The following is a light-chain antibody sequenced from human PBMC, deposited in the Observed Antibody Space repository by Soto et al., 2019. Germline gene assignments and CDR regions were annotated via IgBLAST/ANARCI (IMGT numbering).Light chain of an antibody. CDR2: GAS. J-gene: IGKJ4*01. Sequence: EIVLTQSPATLPASPGERVTLSCRASQSVSSKLAWYQQTPGQAPRLLIYGASTRATGIPARFSGSASGTEFTLTISSLQSEDFAVYYCQQYNRWPQTFGGGTKVEIK. V-gene: IGKV3D-15*01. CDR3: QQYNRWPQT. CDR1: QSVSSK.